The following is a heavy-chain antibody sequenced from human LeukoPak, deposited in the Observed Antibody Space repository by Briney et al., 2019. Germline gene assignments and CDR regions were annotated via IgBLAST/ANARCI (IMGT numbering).Heavy chain of an antibody. V-gene: IGHV3-23*01. D-gene: IGHD3-10*01. Sequence: GGSLRLSCAASGFTFSSYSMNWVRQAPGKGLEWVSTISGSGDRTYYADSVKGRFTISRDNSKNTLFLHMNSLRAEDTAVYSCAKGYYGSGSYGWFDYWGQGTLVTVSS. CDR3: AKGYYGSGSYGWFDY. CDR1: GFTFSSYS. CDR2: ISGSGDRT. J-gene: IGHJ4*02.